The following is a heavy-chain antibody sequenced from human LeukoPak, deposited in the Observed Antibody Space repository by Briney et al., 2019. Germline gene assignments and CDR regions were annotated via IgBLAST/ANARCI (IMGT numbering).Heavy chain of an antibody. V-gene: IGHV4-34*01. D-gene: IGHD3-22*01. J-gene: IGHJ4*02. Sequence: PSETLSPTCAVYGGSFSGYYWSWLRQPPGKGLEWIGEINHSGSTNYNPRLTSRVTIPVDTSKNQFSLKLSSVTAADTAVYYCARGPVVATIRDRHPRYYYDSSGYLRYWGQGTLVTVSS. CDR2: INHSGST. CDR1: GGSFSGYY. CDR3: ARGPVVATIRDRHPRYYYDSSGYLRY.